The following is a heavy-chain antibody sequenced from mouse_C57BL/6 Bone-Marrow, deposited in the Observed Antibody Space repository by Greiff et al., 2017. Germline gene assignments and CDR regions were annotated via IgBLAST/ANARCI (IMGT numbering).Heavy chain of an antibody. V-gene: IGHV2-9-1*01. Sequence: VKLMESGPGLVAPSQSLSITCTVSGFSLTSYAISWVRQPPGKGLEWLGVIWTGGSTNYNSALKSRLSISKDNSKSQVFLKMNSLQTDDTARYYCARYSNYRFAYWGQGTLVTVSA. J-gene: IGHJ3*01. D-gene: IGHD2-5*01. CDR3: ARYSNYRFAY. CDR2: IWTGGST. CDR1: GFSLTSYA.